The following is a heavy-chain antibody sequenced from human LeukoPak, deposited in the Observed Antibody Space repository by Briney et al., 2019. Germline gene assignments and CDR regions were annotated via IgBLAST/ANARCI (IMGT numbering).Heavy chain of an antibody. CDR1: GFTFDDYA. J-gene: IGHJ5*02. CDR2: ISGDGGST. CDR3: AKDISDYYGSGTDGFDP. V-gene: IGHV3-43*02. Sequence: GGSLRLSCAASGFTFDDYAMHWVRQAPGKGLEWVSLISGDGGSTYYADSVKGRFTISRDNSKNSLYLQMNSLRTEDTASYYCAKDISDYYGSGTDGFDPWGQGTLVTVSS. D-gene: IGHD3-10*01.